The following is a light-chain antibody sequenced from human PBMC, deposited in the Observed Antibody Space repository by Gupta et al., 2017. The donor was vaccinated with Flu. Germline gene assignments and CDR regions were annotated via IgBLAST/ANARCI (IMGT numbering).Light chain of an antibody. CDR3: SSYSSGNTLQVI. CDR2: YVS. V-gene: IGLV2-14*03. J-gene: IGLJ2*01. CDR1: SYIGYDKY. Sequence: SYIGYDKYVSCYQQHPAQTPKRMIYYVSYRRPAGANGVSCSKSGNTASLTVSGLHAEEEADYYCSSYSSGNTLQVIFGGGTRLTVL.